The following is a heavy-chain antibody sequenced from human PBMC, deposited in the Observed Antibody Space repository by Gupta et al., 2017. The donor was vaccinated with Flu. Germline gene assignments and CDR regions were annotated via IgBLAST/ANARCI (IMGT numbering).Heavy chain of an antibody. Sequence: QVQLVQSGAEVKKPGASVKVSCKASGYTFTGYYMHWVRQAPGQGLEWMGRINPNSGGTNYAQKFQGRVTMTRDTSISTAYMELSRLRSDDTAAYYCARPYYYDSSGYYNWGQGTLVTVSS. J-gene: IGHJ4*02. D-gene: IGHD3-22*01. V-gene: IGHV1-2*06. CDR3: ARPYYYDSSGYYN. CDR2: INPNSGGT. CDR1: GYTFTGYY.